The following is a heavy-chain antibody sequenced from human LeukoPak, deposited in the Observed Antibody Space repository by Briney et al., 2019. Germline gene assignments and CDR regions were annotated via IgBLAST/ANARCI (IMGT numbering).Heavy chain of an antibody. CDR1: GGSISSYY. CDR3: AREGLDTYYYDSSGPFDY. CDR2: IYYSGST. V-gene: IGHV4-59*01. Sequence: SETLSLTCTASGGSISSYYWSWIRQPPGKGLEWIGYIYYSGSTNYNPSLKSRVTISVDTSKNQFSLKLSSVTAADTAVYCCAREGLDTYYYDSSGPFDYWGQGTLVTVSS. D-gene: IGHD3-22*01. J-gene: IGHJ4*02.